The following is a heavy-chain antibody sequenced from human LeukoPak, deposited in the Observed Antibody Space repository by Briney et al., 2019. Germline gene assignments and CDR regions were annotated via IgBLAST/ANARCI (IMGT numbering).Heavy chain of an antibody. CDR2: ISGSGGST. V-gene: IGHV3-23*01. J-gene: IGHJ5*02. CDR1: GFTFSSYA. CDR3: AKVPPRVGDPNWFDP. Sequence: PGGSLRLSCAASGFTFSSYAMNWVRQAPGKGLGWVSAISGSGGSTYYADSVKGRFTISRDNSKNTLYLQMNSLRAEDTAVYYCAKVPPRVGDPNWFDPWGQGTLVTVSS.